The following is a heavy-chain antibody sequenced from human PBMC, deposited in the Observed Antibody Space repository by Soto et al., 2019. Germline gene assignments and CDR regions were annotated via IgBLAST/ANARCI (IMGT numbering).Heavy chain of an antibody. CDR3: AREPVGITMIVVEPGLDV. Sequence: GASVKVSCKASGYTFTSYGISWVRQAPGQGLEWMGWISAYNGNTNYAQKLQGRVTMTTDTSTSTAYMELRSLRSDDTAVYYCAREPVGITMIVVEPGLDVWGQGTTVTVSS. CDR2: ISAYNGNT. J-gene: IGHJ6*02. CDR1: GYTFTSYG. V-gene: IGHV1-18*04. D-gene: IGHD3-22*01.